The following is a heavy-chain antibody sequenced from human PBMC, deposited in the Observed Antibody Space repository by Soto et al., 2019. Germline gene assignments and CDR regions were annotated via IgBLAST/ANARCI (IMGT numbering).Heavy chain of an antibody. V-gene: IGHV1-18*01. Sequence: GASVKVSCKASGYTFTSYGISWVRQAPGQGLEWMGWISAYNGNTNYAQKLQGRVTMTTDTSTSTAYMELRSLRSDDTAVYYCARDSQWEPPMPRSRYYGMDVWGQGTTVTVSS. D-gene: IGHD1-26*01. CDR1: GYTFTSYG. CDR3: ARDSQWEPPMPRSRYYGMDV. J-gene: IGHJ6*02. CDR2: ISAYNGNT.